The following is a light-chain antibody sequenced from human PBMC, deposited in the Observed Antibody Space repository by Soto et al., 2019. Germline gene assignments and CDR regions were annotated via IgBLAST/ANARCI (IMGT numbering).Light chain of an antibody. V-gene: IGLV2-14*01. CDR1: SGDIGSYNY. Sequence: QSALTQPASVSGSPGQTITISCTGTSGDIGSYNYVSWCQQHPGKAPKLIIYEGSSRPSGVSDRFSGSKSGNTASLTISGLQAEDEADYYCSSFTKTDTWVFGGGTKVTVL. CDR2: EGS. CDR3: SSFTKTDTWV. J-gene: IGLJ3*02.